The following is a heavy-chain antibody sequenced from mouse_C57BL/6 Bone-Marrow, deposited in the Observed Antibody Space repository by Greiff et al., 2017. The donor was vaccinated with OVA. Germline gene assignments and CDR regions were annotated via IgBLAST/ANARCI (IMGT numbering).Heavy chain of an antibody. CDR1: GFSFNTYA. CDR3: VSSYGNYDYYAMDY. J-gene: IGHJ4*01. CDR2: IRSKSNNYAT. V-gene: IGHV10-1*01. Sequence: EVKLMESGGGLVQPKGSLKLSCAASGFSFNTYAMNWVRQAPGKGLEWVARIRSKSNNYATYYADSVKDRFTISRDDSESMLYLQMNNLKTEDTAMYYCVSSYGNYDYYAMDYWGQGTSVTVSS. D-gene: IGHD2-1*01.